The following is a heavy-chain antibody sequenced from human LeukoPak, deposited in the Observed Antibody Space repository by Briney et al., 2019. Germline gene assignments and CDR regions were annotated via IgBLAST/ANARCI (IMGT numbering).Heavy chain of an antibody. CDR1: GYSISSGYY. D-gene: IGHD3-16*02. J-gene: IGHJ4*02. V-gene: IGHV4-38-2*01. Sequence: PSETLSLICAVSGYSISSGYYWGWIRQPPGKGLEWIGSIYHSGSTYYNPSLKSRVTISVDTSKNQFSLKLSSVTAADTAVYYCARGPREDYVWGSYRWYYFDYWGQGTLVTVSS. CDR3: ARGPREDYVWGSYRWYYFDY. CDR2: IYHSGST.